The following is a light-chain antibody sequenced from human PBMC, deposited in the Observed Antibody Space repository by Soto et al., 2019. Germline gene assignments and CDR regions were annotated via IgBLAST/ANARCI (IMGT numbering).Light chain of an antibody. V-gene: IGLV1-51*01. Sequence: QSVLTQPPSVSAAPGQKVTISCSGSSSNIGNNYVSWYQQLPGTAPKILIYDNNKRPSGIPDRFSGSKSGTSATLGITGLQTGDEADYYCGTWDSSLSAYVVFGGGTKLTVL. CDR2: DNN. CDR1: SSNIGNNY. J-gene: IGLJ2*01. CDR3: GTWDSSLSAYVV.